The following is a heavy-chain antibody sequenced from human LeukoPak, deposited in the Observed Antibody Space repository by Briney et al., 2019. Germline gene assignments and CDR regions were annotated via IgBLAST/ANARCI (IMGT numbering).Heavy chain of an antibody. CDR3: AKRPSDYGDYVSYFDY. CDR2: ISDDGRRK. V-gene: IGHV3-30*18. D-gene: IGHD4-17*01. J-gene: IGHJ4*02. CDR1: GFSFISYG. Sequence: GGSLRLSCAASGFSFISYGMHWVRQAPGKGLEWVGVISDDGRRKDYADSVKGRFTISRGNSRDTLYLQMNSLRAEDTAVYYCAKRPSDYGDYVSYFDYWGQGTLVTVSS.